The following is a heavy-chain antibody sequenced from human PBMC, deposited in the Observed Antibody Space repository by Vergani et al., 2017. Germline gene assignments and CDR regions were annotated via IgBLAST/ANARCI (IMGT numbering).Heavy chain of an antibody. CDR1: GGSISSGSYY. Sequence: QVQLQESGPGLVKPSQTLSLTCTVSGGSISSGSYYWSWIRQPAGKGLEWIGRIYTSGSTNYNPSLKSRVTISVDTSKNQFSLKLSSVTAADTAVYYCARGLSGPQWIYDSSGLDYWGQGTLVTVSS. J-gene: IGHJ4*02. D-gene: IGHD3-22*01. V-gene: IGHV4-61*02. CDR2: IYTSGST. CDR3: ARGLSGPQWIYDSSGLDY.